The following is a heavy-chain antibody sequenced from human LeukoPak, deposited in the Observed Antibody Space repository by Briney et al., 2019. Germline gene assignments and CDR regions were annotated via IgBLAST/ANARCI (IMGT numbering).Heavy chain of an antibody. CDR1: GYTFTSYY. J-gene: IGHJ4*02. D-gene: IGHD6-13*01. Sequence: GASVRVSCKASGYTFTSYYMHWVRQAPGQGLEWMGIINPSGGSTSYAQKFQGRVTMTRDTSTSTVYMELSSLRSEDTAVYYCAGSSWYGLLYYWGQGTLVTVSS. CDR2: INPSGGST. CDR3: AGSSWYGLLYY. V-gene: IGHV1-46*01.